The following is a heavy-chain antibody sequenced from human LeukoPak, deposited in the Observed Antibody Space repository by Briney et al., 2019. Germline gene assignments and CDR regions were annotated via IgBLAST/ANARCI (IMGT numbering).Heavy chain of an antibody. CDR1: GFTFSSYG. D-gene: IGHD2-15*01. CDR2: ISYDGSNK. J-gene: IGHJ5*02. CDR3: AEGLGYCSGGSCST. Sequence: GGSLRLSCAASGFTFSSYGMHWVRQAPGKGLEWVAVISYDGSNKYYADSVKGRFTISRDNSKNTLYLQMNSLRAEDTAVYYCAEGLGYCSGGSCSTWGQGTLVTVSS. V-gene: IGHV3-30*18.